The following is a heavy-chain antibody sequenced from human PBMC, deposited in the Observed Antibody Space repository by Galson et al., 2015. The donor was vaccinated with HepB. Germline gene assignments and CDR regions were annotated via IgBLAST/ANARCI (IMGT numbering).Heavy chain of an antibody. D-gene: IGHD5-18*01. CDR1: GFTFSSYA. J-gene: IGHJ6*02. CDR3: VKDLQGLEGIQLWFGALYYYYGMDV. V-gene: IGHV3-64D*06. Sequence: SLRLSCAASGFTFSSYAMHWVRQAPGKGLEYVSAISSNGGSTYYADSVKGRFTISRDNSKNTLYLQMSSLRAEDTAVYYCVKDLQGLEGIQLWFGALYYYYGMDVWGQGTTVTVSS. CDR2: ISSNGGST.